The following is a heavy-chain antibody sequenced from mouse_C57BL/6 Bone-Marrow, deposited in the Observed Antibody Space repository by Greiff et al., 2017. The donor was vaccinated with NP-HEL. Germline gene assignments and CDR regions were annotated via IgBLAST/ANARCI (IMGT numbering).Heavy chain of an antibody. J-gene: IGHJ4*01. CDR1: GFTFSSYG. D-gene: IGHD1-1*01. Sequence: EVKVVEPGGDLVKPGGSLKLSCAASGFTFSSYGMSWVRQTPDKRLEWVATISSGGSNTYYPDNVKGRFTISRDNAKNTLYLQMSSLKAEDTAMYYCARDPLDYYGSSHDAMDYWGQGTSVTVSS. V-gene: IGHV5-6*01. CDR3: ARDPLDYYGSSHDAMDY. CDR2: ISSGGSNT.